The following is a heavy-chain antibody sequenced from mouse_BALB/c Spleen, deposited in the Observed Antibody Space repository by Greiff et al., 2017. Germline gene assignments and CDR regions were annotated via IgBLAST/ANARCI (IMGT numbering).Heavy chain of an antibody. J-gene: IGHJ3*01. CDR2: INSNGGST. V-gene: IGHV5-6-3*01. Sequence: EVQVVESGGGLVQPGGSLKLSCAASGFTFSSYGMSWVRQTPDKRLELVGTINSNGGSTYYPDSVKGRFTISRDNAKNTLYLQMSSLKSEDTAMYYCAREELGPFAYWGQGTLVTVSA. D-gene: IGHD4-1*01. CDR3: AREELGPFAY. CDR1: GFTFSSYG.